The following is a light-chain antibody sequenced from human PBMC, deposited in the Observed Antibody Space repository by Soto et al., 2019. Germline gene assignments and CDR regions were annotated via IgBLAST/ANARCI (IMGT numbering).Light chain of an antibody. CDR3: QHQNNWPQLT. Sequence: ELEMTQSPASLSASPGETVTLSCRATQTAYKNLAWYQQKPGQPPRLLIFAASTRAPGLPARFSGSGSGTEFTLTISSLEPEDFALYYCQHQNNWPQLTFGGGTKVEIK. J-gene: IGKJ4*01. CDR1: QTAYKN. CDR2: AAS. V-gene: IGKV3-15*01.